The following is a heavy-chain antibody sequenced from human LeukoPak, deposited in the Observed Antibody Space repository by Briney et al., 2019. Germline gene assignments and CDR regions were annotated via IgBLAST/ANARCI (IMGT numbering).Heavy chain of an antibody. V-gene: IGHV3-64*01. CDR2: ISSNGGST. Sequence: SGGSLRLSCAASGFTFSSYAMHWVRQAPGKGLEYVSAISSNGGSTYYANSVKGRFTISRDNSKNTLYLQMGSLRAEDMAVYYCARGDLVGARGFDYWGQGTLVTVSS. CDR3: ARGDLVGARGFDY. CDR1: GFTFSSYA. D-gene: IGHD1-26*01. J-gene: IGHJ4*02.